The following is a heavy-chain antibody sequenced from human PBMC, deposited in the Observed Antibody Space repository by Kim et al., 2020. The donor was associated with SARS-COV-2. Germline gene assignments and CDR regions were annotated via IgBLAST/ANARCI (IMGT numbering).Heavy chain of an antibody. D-gene: IGHD2-2*01. CDR3: ANVGGKYYHDPGYFDY. V-gene: IGHV3-33*06. J-gene: IGHJ4*02. Sequence: SVKGRFTISSSNSKNTLYLQMNSLSAEDTAVYYCANVGGKYYHDPGYFDYWGQGTMVTVSS.